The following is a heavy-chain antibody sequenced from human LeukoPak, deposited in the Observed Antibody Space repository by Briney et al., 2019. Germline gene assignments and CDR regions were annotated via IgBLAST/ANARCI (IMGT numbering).Heavy chain of an antibody. J-gene: IGHJ4*02. V-gene: IGHV1-69*13. D-gene: IGHD6-6*01. CDR1: GGTFSSYA. CDR3: ARGRFWSSSTNKFDY. Sequence: SVKVSCKASGGTFSSYAISWVRQAPGQGLEWMGGIIPIFGTANYAQKFQGRVTITADESTSTAYMELSSLRSEDTAVYYCARGRFWSSSTNKFDYWGQGTLVTVSS. CDR2: IIPIFGTA.